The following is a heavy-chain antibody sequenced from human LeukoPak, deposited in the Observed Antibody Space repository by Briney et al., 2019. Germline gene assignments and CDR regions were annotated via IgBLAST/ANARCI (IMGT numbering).Heavy chain of an antibody. CDR1: GGTFSSYA. CDR2: IIPIFGTA. V-gene: IGHV1-69*06. Sequence: SVKVSCKAFGGTFSSYAISWVRQAPGQGLEWMGGIIPIFGTANYAQKFQGRVTITADKSTSTAYMELSSLRSEDTAVYYCARGGRGDILTGLNPYNWFDPWGQGTLVTVSS. J-gene: IGHJ5*02. D-gene: IGHD3-9*01. CDR3: ARGGRGDILTGLNPYNWFDP.